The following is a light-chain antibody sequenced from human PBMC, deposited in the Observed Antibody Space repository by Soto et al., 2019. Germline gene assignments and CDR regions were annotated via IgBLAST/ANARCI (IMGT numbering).Light chain of an antibody. CDR2: AAS. CDR3: QQSYNPPLT. Sequence: DIQMTQSPSSLSASVGDRVTLACRASQRISTYLNRYQQKPGKAPKLLIYAASSLFSGVPSRFSGSGSGTDFTLTISSLQPEDFATYYCQQSYNPPLTFGGGTKVEIK. CDR1: QRISTY. V-gene: IGKV1-39*01. J-gene: IGKJ4*01.